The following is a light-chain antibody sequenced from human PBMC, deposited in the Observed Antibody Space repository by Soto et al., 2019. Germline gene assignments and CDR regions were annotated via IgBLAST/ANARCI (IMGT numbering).Light chain of an antibody. J-gene: IGKJ2*01. Sequence: RVLTQSPGTLSLSQGERATLSCRASQSVSSNLLAWYQHKPGRAPRLLIYGASNRPAGIPDKFSGSGSGTDFTLTISSLEPEAFAVYYCQQYANSPYTFGQGTKLEIK. CDR2: GAS. CDR3: QQYANSPYT. V-gene: IGKV3-20*01. CDR1: QSVSSNL.